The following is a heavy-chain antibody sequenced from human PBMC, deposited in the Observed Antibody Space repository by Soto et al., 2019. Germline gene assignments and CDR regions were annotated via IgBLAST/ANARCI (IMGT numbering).Heavy chain of an antibody. J-gene: IGHJ4*02. CDR1: GFSLSTRDVG. V-gene: IGHV2-5*02. CDR2: VYWDDSK. CDR3: AHCRGGVASF. D-gene: IGHD2-2*01. Sequence: QITLNESGPTLVKPTQTLTLTCTFSGFSLSTRDVGVGWIRQPPGEALEWLGVVYWDDSKTYSPSLESRLTITKDTAKNRVVLRMTKMDPVDTATDYCAHCRGGVASFWGQGTLVTVSS.